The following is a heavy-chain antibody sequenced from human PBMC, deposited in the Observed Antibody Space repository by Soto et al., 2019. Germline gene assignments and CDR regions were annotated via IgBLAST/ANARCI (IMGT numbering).Heavy chain of an antibody. CDR2: INHSGST. Sequence: KPSETLSLTCAVYGGSFSGYYWSWIRQPPGKGLEWIGEINHSGSTNYNPSLKSRVTISVDTSKNQFSLKLSSVTAADTAVYYCARGVGSMVRGVLQYFDCWGQGTPVTVSS. CDR1: GGSFSGYY. D-gene: IGHD3-10*01. J-gene: IGHJ4*02. V-gene: IGHV4-34*01. CDR3: ARGVGSMVRGVLQYFDC.